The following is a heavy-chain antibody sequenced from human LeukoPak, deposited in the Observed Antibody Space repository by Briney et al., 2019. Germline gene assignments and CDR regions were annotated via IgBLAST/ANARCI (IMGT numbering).Heavy chain of an antibody. CDR2: MYYSGST. CDR3: ARLLKYSGSYYSDF. CDR1: GGSVSSTRHY. J-gene: IGHJ4*02. D-gene: IGHD1-26*01. Sequence: PSETLSLTCTVSGGSVSSTRHYWGWIRQPPGKGLEWIGNMYYSGSTYYNPSLRSRVTTSVDTTKNQFSLKLGSVTAADTAVYYCARLLKYSGSYYSDFWGQGTLVTVSS. V-gene: IGHV4-39*01.